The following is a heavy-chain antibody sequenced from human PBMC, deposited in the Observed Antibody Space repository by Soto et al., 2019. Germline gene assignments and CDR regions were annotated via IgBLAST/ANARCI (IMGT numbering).Heavy chain of an antibody. Sequence: QVQLVQSGTEVKKPGSSVKVSCKASGGTFRNYPINWVRQAPGQGLELMGSIFHLTDIPDYAHTFQARLTLSAEKSTSTAYMETSSLTSDVTAVYFCARAPFVVLNYFASWGQGTLVTVSS. V-gene: IGHV1-69*02. CDR1: GGTFRNYP. J-gene: IGHJ4*02. CDR2: IFHLTDIP. CDR3: ARAPFVVLNYFAS.